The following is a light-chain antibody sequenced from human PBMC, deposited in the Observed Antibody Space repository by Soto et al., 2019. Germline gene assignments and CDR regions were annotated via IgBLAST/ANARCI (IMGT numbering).Light chain of an antibody. Sequence: EIVMTQSPATLSVSPGERAALSCRASRSVSSNLAWYQQKPGQAPRLLIYGASTRATGIPARFSGSGSGTEFTLTINSLQSEDFAVYYRQQYNNWPRTFGQGTKVDI. CDR1: RSVSSN. V-gene: IGKV3-15*01. CDR3: QQYNNWPRT. J-gene: IGKJ1*01. CDR2: GAS.